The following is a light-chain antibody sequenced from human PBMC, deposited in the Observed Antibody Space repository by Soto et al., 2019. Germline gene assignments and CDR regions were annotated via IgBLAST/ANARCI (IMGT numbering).Light chain of an antibody. V-gene: IGKV1-39*01. CDR1: QSINSY. CDR2: VAS. CDR3: QQSYRIPRT. Sequence: DIQMTQSPSSLSASVGERVTITCRASQSINSYLNWYQQKPGKAPKLLIYVASSLQSGVPSRFSGSGSGTGFTLTINSLQPEDFATYYCQQSYRIPRTFGQGTKVDI. J-gene: IGKJ1*01.